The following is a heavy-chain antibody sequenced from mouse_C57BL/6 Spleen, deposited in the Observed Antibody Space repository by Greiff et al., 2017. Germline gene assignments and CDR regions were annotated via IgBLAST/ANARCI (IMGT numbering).Heavy chain of an antibody. CDR3: ARRDDYDPAYFDY. D-gene: IGHD2-4*01. CDR1: GFTFSDYG. CDR2: ISSGSSTI. J-gene: IGHJ2*01. V-gene: IGHV5-17*01. Sequence: EVKLVESGGGLVKPGGSLKLSCAASGFTFSDYGMHWVRQAPEKGLEWVAYISSGSSTIYYADTVKGRFTISRDNAKNTLFLQMTSLRSEDTAMYYCARRDDYDPAYFDYWGQGTTLTVSS.